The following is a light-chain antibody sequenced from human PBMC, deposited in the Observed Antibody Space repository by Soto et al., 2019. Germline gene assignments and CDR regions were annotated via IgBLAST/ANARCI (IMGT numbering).Light chain of an antibody. J-gene: IGKJ1*01. CDR2: KAS. Sequence: DITMTQSPSTLSGSVGDRVTIPCRASQTISSWLAWYQQKAGKAPKLLIYKASSLKSGGPSRFSGSGSGTKFTLTTSSRQPEDFAAYYCQQHNNWPRSSGQGTKVDIK. V-gene: IGKV1-5*03. CDR3: QQHNNWPRS. CDR1: QTISSW.